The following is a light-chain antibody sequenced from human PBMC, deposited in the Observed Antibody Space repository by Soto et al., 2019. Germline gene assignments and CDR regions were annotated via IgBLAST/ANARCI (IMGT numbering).Light chain of an antibody. CDR3: QQRAKWPLK. CDR1: QSVSSY. J-gene: IGKJ1*01. Sequence: EIVLTQSPATLSLSPGDRATLSCRASQSVSSYFAWYQQKPGQAPRLLIYDTSNRATGIPARFSGSGSGTDLPLTISSLEPGEFAVYYCQQRAKWPLKFGQGTRVEIK. V-gene: IGKV3-11*01. CDR2: DTS.